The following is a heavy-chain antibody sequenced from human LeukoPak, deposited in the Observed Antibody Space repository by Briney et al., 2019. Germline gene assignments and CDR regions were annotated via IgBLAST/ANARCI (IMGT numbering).Heavy chain of an antibody. CDR3: ARADYGYYYYGMDV. D-gene: IGHD4-17*01. J-gene: IGHJ6*02. CDR2: IKQDGSEK. Sequence: PGGSLRLSCAASGFTFSSYWMSWVRQAPGKGLEWVANIKQDGSEKYYVDSVKGRFTISRDNAKNSLYLQMNSLRAEDTAVYYCARADYGYYYYGMDVWGQGTTVTVSS. V-gene: IGHV3-7*04. CDR1: GFTFSSYW.